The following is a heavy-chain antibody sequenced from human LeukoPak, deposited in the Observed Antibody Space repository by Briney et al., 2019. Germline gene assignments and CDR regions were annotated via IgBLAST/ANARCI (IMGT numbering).Heavy chain of an antibody. D-gene: IGHD3-16*02. V-gene: IGHV3-49*03. Sequence: PGGSLRLSRTASGFTFGDYAMSWFRQAPGKGLEWVGFIRSKAYGGTTEYAASVKGRFTISRDDSKSIAYLQMNSLKTEDTAVYYCTRGGYDYVWGRYRSIDYWGQGTLVTVSS. CDR2: IRSKAYGGTT. CDR1: GFTFGDYA. CDR3: TRGGYDYVWGRYRSIDY. J-gene: IGHJ4*02.